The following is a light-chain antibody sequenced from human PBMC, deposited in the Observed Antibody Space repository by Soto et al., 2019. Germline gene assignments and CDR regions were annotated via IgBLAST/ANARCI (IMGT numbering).Light chain of an antibody. CDR2: WAS. Sequence: DIVMTQSPDSLAVSLGERATINCKSSQSVLYSSNNKNYLAWYQQKPGQPPKLLIYWASTRESGVPDRFSGNGSGKDFTLTISSLQAEDVAVYYCQQYYSSPYTFGQGTKLEIK. CDR1: QSVLYSSNNKNY. V-gene: IGKV4-1*01. J-gene: IGKJ2*01. CDR3: QQYYSSPYT.